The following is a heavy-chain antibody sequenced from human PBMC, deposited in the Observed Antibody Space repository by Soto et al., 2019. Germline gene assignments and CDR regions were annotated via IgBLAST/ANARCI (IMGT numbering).Heavy chain of an antibody. J-gene: IGHJ5*02. Sequence: QVQLQQWGAGLLKPSETLSLTCAVYGGSFSMYYWSWIRQSPGKGLEWIGEIDHHGTTNYSPSLKNRVTISIDTSKNQFALKVNSATAADTAVYYCARARRNVGIRRGNHARGFDPWGQGTLVTVSS. CDR3: ARARRNVGIRRGNHARGFDP. D-gene: IGHD1-1*01. CDR2: IDHHGTT. CDR1: GGSFSMYY. V-gene: IGHV4-34*02.